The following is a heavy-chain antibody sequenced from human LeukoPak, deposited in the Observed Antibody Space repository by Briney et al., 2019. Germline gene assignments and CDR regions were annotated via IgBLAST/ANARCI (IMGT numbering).Heavy chain of an antibody. J-gene: IGHJ4*02. CDR2: SDGSST. CDR3: ARDVGTSGWYTFDY. D-gene: IGHD6-19*01. Sequence: GGSLRLSCAASGFTFSSYWMHWVRQAPGKGLVWVSRSDGSSTSYADSVKGRFTISRDNAKNTLYLQMNSLRAEDTAVYYCARDVGTSGWYTFDYWGQGTLVTVSS. CDR1: GFTFSSYW. V-gene: IGHV3-74*01.